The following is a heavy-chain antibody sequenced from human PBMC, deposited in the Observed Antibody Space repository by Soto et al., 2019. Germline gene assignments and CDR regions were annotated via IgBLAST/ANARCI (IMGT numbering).Heavy chain of an antibody. CDR2: MNPNSGNT. V-gene: IGHV1-8*01. J-gene: IGHJ4*02. D-gene: IGHD3-16*02. Sequence: ASVKVSCKASGYTFTSYDINWVRQATGQGLEWMGWMNPNSGNTGYAQKLQGRVTMTRNTSISTAYMELSSLRSEDTAVYYCASARGLMITFGGVIVGYWGQGTLVTVSS. CDR3: ASARGLMITFGGVIVGY. CDR1: GYTFTSYD.